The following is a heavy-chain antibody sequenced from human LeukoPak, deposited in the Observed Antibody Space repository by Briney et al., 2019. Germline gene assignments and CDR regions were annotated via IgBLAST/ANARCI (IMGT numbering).Heavy chain of an antibody. CDR1: GGTFSSYA. J-gene: IGHJ4*02. CDR3: ARDAKPGVDSSGYYFDY. Sequence: GASVKVSCKASGGTFSSYAISWVRQAPGQGLEWMGGIIPIFGTANYAQKFQGRVTITTDESTSTAYMELSSLRSEDTAVYYCARDAKPGVDSSGYYFDYWGQGTLVTVSS. D-gene: IGHD6-19*01. CDR2: IIPIFGTA. V-gene: IGHV1-69*05.